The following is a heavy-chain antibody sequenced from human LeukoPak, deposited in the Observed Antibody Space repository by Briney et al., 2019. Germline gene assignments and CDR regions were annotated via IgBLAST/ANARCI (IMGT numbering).Heavy chain of an antibody. J-gene: IGHJ4*02. CDR1: GFTFDDYA. CDR3: ASSTTGLFDY. D-gene: IGHD1-1*01. CDR2: IYYSGST. V-gene: IGHV4-59*01. Sequence: LRLSRAASGFTFDDYAMHWVRQAPGKGLEWIGYIYYSGSTNYNPSLKSRVTISVDTSKNQFSLKLSSVTAADTAVYYCASSTTGLFDYWGQGTLVTVSS.